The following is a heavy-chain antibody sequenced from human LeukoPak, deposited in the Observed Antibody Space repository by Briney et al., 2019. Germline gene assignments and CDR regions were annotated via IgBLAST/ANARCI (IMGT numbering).Heavy chain of an antibody. J-gene: IGHJ3*02. D-gene: IGHD5-18*01. CDR2: ISGPGTTI. V-gene: IGHV3-11*04. CDR3: ARGKYTAAFDI. Sequence: PGGSVRLSCAASGFTFSDYYVTWFRQAPGKGLEWVSYISGPGTTISYADSVKGRFTISRDNAKNSLYLQVNSLRVEDTAVYYCARGKYTAAFDIWGQGTMVTVSS. CDR1: GFTFSDYY.